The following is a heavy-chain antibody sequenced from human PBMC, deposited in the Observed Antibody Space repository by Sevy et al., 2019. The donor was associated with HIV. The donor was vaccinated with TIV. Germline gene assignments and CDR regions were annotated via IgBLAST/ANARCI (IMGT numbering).Heavy chain of an antibody. Sequence: GGSLRLSCAASGFTFSSYEMSWVRQAPGKGLEWVSYISNSGTTIYYSDFVKGRLTISRDNARNSLYLQMNSLRAEDTAIYYCARDLPPSATTVAHFDCWGQGTLVTVSS. D-gene: IGHD4-17*01. J-gene: IGHJ4*02. CDR1: GFTFSSYE. V-gene: IGHV3-48*03. CDR3: ARDLPPSATTVAHFDC. CDR2: ISNSGTTI.